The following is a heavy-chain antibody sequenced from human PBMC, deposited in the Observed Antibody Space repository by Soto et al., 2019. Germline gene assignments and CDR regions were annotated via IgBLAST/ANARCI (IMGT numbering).Heavy chain of an antibody. J-gene: IGHJ1*01. CDR2: INHSGST. Sequence: SETLSLTCAVYGGSFSGYYWSWIRQPPGKGLEWIGEINHSGSTNYNPSLKSRVTISVDTSKNQFSLKLSSVTAADTAVYYCARGKYYYDSSAIFQHWGQGTLVTVSS. D-gene: IGHD3-22*01. CDR1: GGSFSGYY. CDR3: ARGKYYYDSSAIFQH. V-gene: IGHV4-34*01.